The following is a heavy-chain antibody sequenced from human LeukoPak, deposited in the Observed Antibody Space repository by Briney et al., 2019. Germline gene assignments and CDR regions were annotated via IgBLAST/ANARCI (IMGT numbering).Heavy chain of an antibody. V-gene: IGHV3-7*05. CDR2: IKEDGSDK. CDR1: GFTFTNYW. D-gene: IGHD5-24*01. Sequence: GWSLRLSCAASGFTFTNYWMSWVRQAPGKGLEWVANIKEDGSDKYYVDSVKGRFTISRDNAKNSQYLQMNSLRAEDTAVYYCARDTGYNTFDYWGQGTLVTVSS. CDR3: ARDTGYNTFDY. J-gene: IGHJ4*02.